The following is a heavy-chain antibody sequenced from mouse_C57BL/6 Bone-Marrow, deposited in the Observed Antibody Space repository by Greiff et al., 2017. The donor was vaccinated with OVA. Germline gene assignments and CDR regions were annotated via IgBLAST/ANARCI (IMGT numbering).Heavy chain of an antibody. Sequence: EVQLQQSGTVLARPGASVKMSCKTSGYTFTSYWMHWVKQRPGQGLEWIGAIYPGNSDTSYNQKFKGKAKLTAVTSASTAYMALSSLTNEDSAVYYCTRRWSKVYAMDYWGQGTSVTVSS. D-gene: IGHD2-3*01. CDR1: GYTFTSYW. J-gene: IGHJ4*01. V-gene: IGHV1-5*01. CDR3: TRRWSKVYAMDY. CDR2: IYPGNSDT.